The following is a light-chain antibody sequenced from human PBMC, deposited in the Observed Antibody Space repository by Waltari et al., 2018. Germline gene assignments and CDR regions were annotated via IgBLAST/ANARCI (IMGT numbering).Light chain of an antibody. V-gene: IGLV1-47*01. CDR1: SSNIGINY. J-gene: IGLJ7*01. CDR3: VTWDDSLSGAV. CDR2: KNN. Sequence: QSVLTQPPSASGTPGQRVTISCSGSSSNIGINYVYWYQQLPGTAPKLLIYKNNQRPSGLPDPFSRSKSGTSASLAISRLRSEDEADYYCVTWDDSLSGAVFGGGTQLTVL.